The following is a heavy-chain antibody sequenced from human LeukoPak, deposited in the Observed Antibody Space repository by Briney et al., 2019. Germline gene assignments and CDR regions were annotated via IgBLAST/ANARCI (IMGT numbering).Heavy chain of an antibody. J-gene: IGHJ4*02. Sequence: GGSLRLSCAASGFTFSSYSMNWVRQAPGKGLEWVSSISSSSSYIYYADSAKGRFTISRGNAKNSLYLQMNSLRAEDTAVYYCARDFRAYSSSWNYWGQGTLVTVSS. D-gene: IGHD6-6*01. CDR1: GFTFSSYS. CDR2: ISSSSSYI. CDR3: ARDFRAYSSSWNY. V-gene: IGHV3-21*01.